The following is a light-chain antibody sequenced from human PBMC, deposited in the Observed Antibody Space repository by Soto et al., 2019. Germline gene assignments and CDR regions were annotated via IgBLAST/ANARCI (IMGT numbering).Light chain of an antibody. CDR2: GAS. J-gene: IGKJ1*01. CDR3: QQFGSSPKT. CDR1: QSVSSSY. Sequence: EIVLTQSPGTLSLSPGERATLSCRASQSVSSSYLAWYQQKPGQAPRLLIYGASSRATGIPDRFSGSGSGTDFPLPISRLEPEDFAVYYCQQFGSSPKTFGQGPKVDIK. V-gene: IGKV3-20*01.